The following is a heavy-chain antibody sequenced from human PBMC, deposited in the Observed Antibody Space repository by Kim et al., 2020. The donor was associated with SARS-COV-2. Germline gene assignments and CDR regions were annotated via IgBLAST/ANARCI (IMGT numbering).Heavy chain of an antibody. V-gene: IGHV3-21*01. Sequence: GGSLRLSCAASGFTFSSYSMNWVRQAPGKGLEWVSSISSSSSYIYYADSVKGRFTISRDNAKNSLYLQMNSLRAEDTAVYYCARTEEWVAYYDYVWGSYRYSFDYWGQGTLFTVSS. D-gene: IGHD3-16*02. CDR2: ISSSSSYI. J-gene: IGHJ4*02. CDR1: GFTFSSYS. CDR3: ARTEEWVAYYDYVWGSYRYSFDY.